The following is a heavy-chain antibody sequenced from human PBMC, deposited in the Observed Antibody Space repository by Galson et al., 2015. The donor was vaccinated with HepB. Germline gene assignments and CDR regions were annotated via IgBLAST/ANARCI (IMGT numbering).Heavy chain of an antibody. Sequence: SLRLSCAASGFTFSDHYMDWVRRAPGKGLEWVGRSRNKANSYTTEYVASVKGRFTVSRDDSKNLLYLQMNSLKTEDTAVYYCARGDECRGNDCHVSFDYWGQGTLVTVSS. V-gene: IGHV3-72*01. J-gene: IGHJ4*02. CDR3: ARGDECRGNDCHVSFDY. D-gene: IGHD2-21*02. CDR2: SRNKANSYTT. CDR1: GFTFSDHY.